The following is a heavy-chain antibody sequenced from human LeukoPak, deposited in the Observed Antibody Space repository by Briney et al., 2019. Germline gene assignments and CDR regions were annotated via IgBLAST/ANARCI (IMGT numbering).Heavy chain of an antibody. V-gene: IGHV3-38-3*01. CDR3: AKDRPKQTGH. CDR2: ISGGST. D-gene: IGHD1/OR15-1a*01. J-gene: IGHJ4*02. Sequence: GGSLRLSCAASGFTVSSNEMSWVRQAPGKGLERVSSISGGSTYYADSRKGRFTISRDNSKNTLYLQMNSLRAEDTAVYYCAKDRPKQTGHWGQGTLVTVSS. CDR1: GFTVSSNE.